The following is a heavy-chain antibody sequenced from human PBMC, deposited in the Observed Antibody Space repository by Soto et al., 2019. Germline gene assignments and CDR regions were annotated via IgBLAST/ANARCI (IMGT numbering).Heavy chain of an antibody. Sequence: SETLSLTCTVSGGSISRTTHFWGWIRQSPGKGLDWIGHINYDGRTYYNPALKSRVTISADVSMNQLSLKLTSATAADTAVYYCARRAANCSRGKCPRWFDPWGQGTLVTVSS. CDR2: INYDGRT. CDR1: GGSISRTTHF. D-gene: IGHD2-15*01. V-gene: IGHV4-39*01. J-gene: IGHJ5*02. CDR3: ARRAANCSRGKCPRWFDP.